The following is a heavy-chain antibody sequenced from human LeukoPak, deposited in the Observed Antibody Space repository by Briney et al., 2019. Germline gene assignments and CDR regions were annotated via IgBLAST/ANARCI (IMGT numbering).Heavy chain of an antibody. Sequence: PSETLCLTCTVSGGSISSYYWSWIRQPPGKGLEWIGYIYHSESSNYIPTHKSRVTISVDTSKNQYSLKLSSVTAADTAVYYCARVIWFGEVYYYYYYMDVWGKGTTVTVSS. V-gene: IGHV4-59*01. CDR3: ARVIWFGEVYYYYYYMDV. CDR2: IYHSESS. CDR1: GGSISSYY. D-gene: IGHD3-10*01. J-gene: IGHJ6*03.